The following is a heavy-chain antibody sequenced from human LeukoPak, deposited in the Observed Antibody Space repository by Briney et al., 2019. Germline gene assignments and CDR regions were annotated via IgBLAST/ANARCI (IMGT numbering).Heavy chain of an antibody. D-gene: IGHD4-11*01. J-gene: IGHJ4*02. CDR2: INWNGGST. Sequence: GGSLSLSCAASGFTFDDYGMSWVRQAPGKGLEWVSGINWNGGSTGYADSVKGRFTISRDNAKNSLYLQMNSLRAEDTALYYCARAPYSNYVGYYFDYWGQGTLVTVSS. V-gene: IGHV3-20*04. CDR1: GFTFDDYG. CDR3: ARAPYSNYVGYYFDY.